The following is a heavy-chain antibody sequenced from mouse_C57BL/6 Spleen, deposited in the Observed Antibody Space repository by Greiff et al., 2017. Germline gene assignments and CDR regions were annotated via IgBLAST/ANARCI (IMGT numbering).Heavy chain of an antibody. J-gene: IGHJ4*01. CDR1: GYTFTDYN. Sequence: EVQRVESGPELVKPGASVKIPCKASGYTFTDYNMDWVKQSHGKSLEWIGDINPNNGGTIYNQKFKGKATLTVDKSSSTAYMELRSLTSEDTAVYYCARKKWLLYAMDYWGQGTSVTVSS. CDR2: INPNNGGT. D-gene: IGHD2-3*01. V-gene: IGHV1-18*01. CDR3: ARKKWLLYAMDY.